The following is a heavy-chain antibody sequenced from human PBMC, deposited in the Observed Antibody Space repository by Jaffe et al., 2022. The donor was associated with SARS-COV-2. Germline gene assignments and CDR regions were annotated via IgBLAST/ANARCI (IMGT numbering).Heavy chain of an antibody. V-gene: IGHV1-69*01. Sequence: QVQLVQSGTEVKKPGSSVKVSCKASGGTFSTYSISWVRQAPGQGLEWMGGIIPIFETANYAHKFQGRVTITADESTSTVYMELSSLRSEDTAVYYCARGLGIVGGANHYMDVWGKGTTVTVSS. J-gene: IGHJ6*03. CDR2: IIPIFETA. D-gene: IGHD1-26*01. CDR1: GGTFSTYS. CDR3: ARGLGIVGGANHYMDV.